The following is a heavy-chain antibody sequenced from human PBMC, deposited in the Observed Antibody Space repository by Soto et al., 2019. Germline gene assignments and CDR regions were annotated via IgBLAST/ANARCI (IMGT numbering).Heavy chain of an antibody. CDR1: GFTFSSYS. CDR2: ISSSSSTI. D-gene: IGHD3-22*01. Sequence: LRLSCAASGFTFSSYSMNWVRQAPGKGLEWVSYISSSSSTIYYADSVKGRFTISRDNAKNSLYLQMNSLRDEDTAVYYCARIWAYDSSGYSFDYWGQGTLVTVSS. V-gene: IGHV3-48*02. CDR3: ARIWAYDSSGYSFDY. J-gene: IGHJ4*02.